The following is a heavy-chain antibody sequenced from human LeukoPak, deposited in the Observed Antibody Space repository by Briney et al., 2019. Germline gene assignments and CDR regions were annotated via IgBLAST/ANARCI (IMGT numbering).Heavy chain of an antibody. CDR1: GFTFSSYG. D-gene: IGHD2-8*01. V-gene: IGHV3-33*01. CDR3: ARDNGVAAVSYYYYGMDV. CDR2: IWYDGSNK. Sequence: GGSLRLSCAASGFTFSSYGMHWVRQAPGMGLEWVAVIWYDGSNKYYADSVKSRFTISRDNSKNTLYLQMNSLRAEDTAVYYCARDNGVAAVSYYYYGMDVWGKGTTVTVSS. J-gene: IGHJ6*04.